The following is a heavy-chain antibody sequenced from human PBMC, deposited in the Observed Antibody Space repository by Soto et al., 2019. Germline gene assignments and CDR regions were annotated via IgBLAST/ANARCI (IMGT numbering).Heavy chain of an antibody. CDR3: ARSSVAGTSVSSYYFDY. D-gene: IGHD6-19*01. V-gene: IGHV4-39*01. Sequence: SETLSLTCTVSGGSISSSSYYWGWIRQPPGKGLEWIGSIYYSGSTYYNPSLKSRVTISVDTSKNQFSLELSSVTAADTAVYYCARSSVAGTSVSSYYFDYWGQGTLATVSS. CDR2: IYYSGST. CDR1: GGSISSSSYY. J-gene: IGHJ4*02.